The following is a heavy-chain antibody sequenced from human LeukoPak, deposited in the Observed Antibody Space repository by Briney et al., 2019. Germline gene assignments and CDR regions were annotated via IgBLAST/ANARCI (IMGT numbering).Heavy chain of an antibody. D-gene: IGHD6-13*01. CDR1: GGTFSSYA. Sequence: ASVKVSCKAYGGTFSSYAISWVRQAPGQRREWMGRIIPILGIANYAQKFQGRVTITADKSTSTAYMELSSLRSEDTAVYYCAREPIVHRSEITSSWFRFEGKDVWGQGTTVTVSS. V-gene: IGHV1-69*04. CDR3: AREPIVHRSEITSSWFRFEGKDV. J-gene: IGHJ6*02. CDR2: IIPILGIA.